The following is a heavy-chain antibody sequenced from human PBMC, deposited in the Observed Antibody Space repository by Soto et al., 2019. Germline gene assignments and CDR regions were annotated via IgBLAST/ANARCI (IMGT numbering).Heavy chain of an antibody. D-gene: IGHD5-12*01. CDR1: GGTFSSYA. Sequence: ASVKVSCKASGGTFSSYAISWVRQAPGQGLEWMGGIIPIFGTANYAQKFQGRVTITADESTSTAYMELSSLRSEDTAVYYCARGEGKMATIRYYYYGMDVWGQGTTVTVSS. J-gene: IGHJ6*02. CDR2: IIPIFGTA. CDR3: ARGEGKMATIRYYYYGMDV. V-gene: IGHV1-69*13.